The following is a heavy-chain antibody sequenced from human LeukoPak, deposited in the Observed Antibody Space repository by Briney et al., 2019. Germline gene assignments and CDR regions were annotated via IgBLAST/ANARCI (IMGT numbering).Heavy chain of an antibody. CDR2: ISGGGDAT. D-gene: IGHD3/OR15-3a*01. CDR3: ARWTNSYCGL. Sequence: GGSLRLSCAASEFTFSTYDMSWVRQAPGKGLEWVSTISGGGDATYYADSVKGRFTISRDNSKNTVYLQMNSLRAEDMAVYYCARWTNSYCGLWGRGTLVTVSA. V-gene: IGHV3-23*01. CDR1: EFTFSTYD. J-gene: IGHJ2*01.